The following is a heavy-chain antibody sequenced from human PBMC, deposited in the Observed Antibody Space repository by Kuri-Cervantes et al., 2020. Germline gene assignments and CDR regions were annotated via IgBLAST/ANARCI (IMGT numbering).Heavy chain of an antibody. CDR3: ARVGGGYSYGPLDS. V-gene: IGHV4-59*01. CDR1: GGSISSYY. Sequence: SETLSLTCTVSGGSISSYYWSWIRQPPGKGLEWIGYISYTGSTNYNPSLRSRVTISVDTSKNQSSLNLNSVTAADTAVYYCARVGGGYSYGPLDSWGQGTPVTVSS. CDR2: ISYTGST. D-gene: IGHD5-18*01. J-gene: IGHJ4*02.